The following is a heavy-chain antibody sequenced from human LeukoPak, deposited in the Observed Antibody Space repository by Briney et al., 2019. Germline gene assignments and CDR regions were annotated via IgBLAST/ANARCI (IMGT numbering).Heavy chain of an antibody. CDR1: GFTFSSYA. D-gene: IGHD6-6*01. CDR2: FSRDGTTT. J-gene: IGHJ4*02. Sequence: HPGGSLRLSCAASGFTFSSYAMSWVRQAPGKGLEWVSVFSRDGTTTYYADSVKGRFTISRDNSKNTLFLQMSSLRAEDTAVYYCAKYQQASSRRFDYWGQGTLVTVSS. CDR3: AKYQQASSRRFDY. V-gene: IGHV3-23*01.